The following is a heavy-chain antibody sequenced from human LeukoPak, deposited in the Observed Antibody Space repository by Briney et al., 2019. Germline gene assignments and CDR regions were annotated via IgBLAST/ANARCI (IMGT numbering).Heavy chain of an antibody. CDR1: GYTFTGYY. J-gene: IGHJ6*03. Sequence: ASVKVSCKASGYTFTGYYMHWVRQAPGQGLEWMGWINPNSGGTNYAQKFQGRVTMARDTSISTAYMELTRLRSDDTAVYYCARGGLRVMVYRLYYMDVWGKGTTVTVSS. CDR2: INPNSGGT. V-gene: IGHV1-2*02. CDR3: ARGGLRVMVYRLYYMDV. D-gene: IGHD2-8*01.